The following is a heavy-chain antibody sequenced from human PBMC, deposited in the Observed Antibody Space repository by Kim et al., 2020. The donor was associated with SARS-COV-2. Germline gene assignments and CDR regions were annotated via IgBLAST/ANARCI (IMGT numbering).Heavy chain of an antibody. CDR2: IYYSGST. CDR3: ARDHREWLQYTANRYFDL. Sequence: SETLSLPCTVSGGSISSYYWSWIRQPPGKGLEWIWYIYYSGSTKYNPALKSRVHISAEPSKNQFFLKLSSVTAADTAVYYCARDHREWLQYTANRYFDLWGRGTPVTVSS. V-gene: IGHV4-59*01. D-gene: IGHD3-3*01. CDR1: GGSISSYY. J-gene: IGHJ2*01.